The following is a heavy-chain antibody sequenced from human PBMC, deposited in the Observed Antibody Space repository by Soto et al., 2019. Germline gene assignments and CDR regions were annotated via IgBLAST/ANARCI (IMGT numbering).Heavy chain of an antibody. CDR3: AKDRKYCSSTSCYGIYYYYMDV. D-gene: IGHD2-2*01. Sequence: GGSLRLSCAASGFPFSSYAMSWVRQAPGKGLEWVSGISGSGGSTSVADSVKGRFTISRDNSKNTLYLQMNSLRAEATAVYYCAKDRKYCSSTSCYGIYYYYMDVWGKGTTVTVSS. V-gene: IGHV3-23*01. J-gene: IGHJ6*03. CDR1: GFPFSSYA. CDR2: ISGSGGST.